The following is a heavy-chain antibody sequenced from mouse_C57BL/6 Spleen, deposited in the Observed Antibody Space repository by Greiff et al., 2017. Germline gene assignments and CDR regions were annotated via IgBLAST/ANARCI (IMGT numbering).Heavy chain of an antibody. CDR1: GFTFSSYG. V-gene: IGHV5-6*01. Sequence: EVQVVESGGDLVKPGGSLKLSCAASGFTFSSYGMSWVRQTPDKRLEWVATISSGGSYTYYPDSVKGRFTISRDNAKNTLYLQMSSLKSEDTAMYYCASTGTAYFDYWGQGTTLTVSS. CDR2: ISSGGSYT. D-gene: IGHD4-1*02. CDR3: ASTGTAYFDY. J-gene: IGHJ2*01.